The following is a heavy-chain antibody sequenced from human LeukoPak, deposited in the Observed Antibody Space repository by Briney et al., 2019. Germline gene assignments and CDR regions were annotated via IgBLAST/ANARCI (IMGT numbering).Heavy chain of an antibody. Sequence: PGGSLRLSCVPSGFSVSAYSLSWVRQAPGKGLEWVAKIKKDGSEKDYVDSVKGRFTISRDDAKGSLYLQLNSLRVEDTAVYCCARGFQSGDSPVWGQGTLVTVSS. CDR1: GFSVSAYS. CDR3: ARGFQSGDSPV. D-gene: IGHD2-21*02. J-gene: IGHJ4*02. CDR2: IKKDGSEK. V-gene: IGHV3-7*01.